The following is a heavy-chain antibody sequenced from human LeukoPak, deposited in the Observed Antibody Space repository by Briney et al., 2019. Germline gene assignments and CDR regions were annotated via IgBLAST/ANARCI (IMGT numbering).Heavy chain of an antibody. CDR2: ISYDGSNK. V-gene: IGHV3-30-3*01. J-gene: IGHJ4*02. CDR3: ARGPLQLGYCSSTSCYLPIDY. D-gene: IGHD2-2*01. Sequence: GGSLRLSCAASGFTFSSYAMHWVRQAPGKGLEWVAVISYDGSNKYYADSVKGRFTISRDNSKNTLYLQMNSLRAEDTAVYYCARGPLQLGYCSSTSCYLPIDYWGRGTLVTVSS. CDR1: GFTFSSYA.